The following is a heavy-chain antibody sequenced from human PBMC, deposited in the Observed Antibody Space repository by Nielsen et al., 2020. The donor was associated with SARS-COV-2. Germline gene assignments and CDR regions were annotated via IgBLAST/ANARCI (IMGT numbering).Heavy chain of an antibody. CDR1: GYTFIYYA. CDR2: IHPENGNT. J-gene: IGHJ4*02. Sequence: ASVKVSCKASGYTFIYYAVHWVRQAPGQRLEWMGWIHPENGNTKYSQRFQGRVTITRDTSATTAYMELSSLRSEDTAVYYCARPHAGSYSPYYFDYWGQGTLVTVSS. V-gene: IGHV1-3*01. D-gene: IGHD1-26*01. CDR3: ARPHAGSYSPYYFDY.